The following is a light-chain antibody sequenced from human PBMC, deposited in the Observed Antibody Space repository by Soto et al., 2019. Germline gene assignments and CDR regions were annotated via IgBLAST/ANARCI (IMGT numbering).Light chain of an antibody. CDR3: QQYNNWPHT. V-gene: IGKV3D-15*01. CDR2: DAS. CDR1: QSVGSF. Sequence: EIMLTQSPATLSLSPGERATLSCRASQSVGSFLAWYQQKPGQAPRLLIYDASTRATGFPARFSGSGSGTEFTLSISRLQSEDFAVSYCQQYNNWPHTFGQG. J-gene: IGKJ2*01.